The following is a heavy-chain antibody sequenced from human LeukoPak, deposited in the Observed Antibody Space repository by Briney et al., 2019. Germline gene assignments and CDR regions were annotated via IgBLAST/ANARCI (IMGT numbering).Heavy chain of an antibody. D-gene: IGHD3-10*01. CDR1: GGSISSSSYY. J-gene: IGHJ6*02. Sequence: SETLSLTCTVSGGSISSSSYYWGWTRQPPGKGLEWIGSIYYSGSTYYNPSLKSRVTISVDTSKNQFSLKLSSVTAADTAVYYCARRLIIAHYGMDVWGQGTTVTVSS. CDR3: ARRLIIAHYGMDV. CDR2: IYYSGST. V-gene: IGHV4-39*01.